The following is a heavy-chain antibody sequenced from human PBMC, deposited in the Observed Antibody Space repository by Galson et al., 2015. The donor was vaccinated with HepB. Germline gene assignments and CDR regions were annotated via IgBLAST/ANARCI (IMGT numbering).Heavy chain of an antibody. Sequence: QSGAEVKKPGESLKISCKGSGYTFTNYWIGWVRQMPAKGLEWMGIIYPGDSDTSYSPSFQGHVTISADKSISTAYLQWSSLRASDTAMYYCARLGATAGTTANAFDIWGQGTMVTVSS. J-gene: IGHJ3*02. CDR2: IYPGDSDT. CDR3: ARLGATAGTTANAFDI. V-gene: IGHV5-51*01. D-gene: IGHD6-13*01. CDR1: GYTFTNYW.